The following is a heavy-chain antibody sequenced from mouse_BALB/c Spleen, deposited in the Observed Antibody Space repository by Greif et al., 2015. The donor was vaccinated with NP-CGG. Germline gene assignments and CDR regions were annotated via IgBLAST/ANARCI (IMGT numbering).Heavy chain of an antibody. CDR2: ISSGSSTI. J-gene: IGHJ4*01. CDR1: GFTFSSFG. V-gene: IGHV5-17*02. CDR3: ARCFYGPHYYAMDY. Sequence: EVQRVESGGGLVQPGGSRKLSCAASGFTFSSFGMHWVRQAPEKGLEWVAYISSGSSTIYYADTVKGRFTISRNNPKNTLFLQMTSLRSEDTAMYYCARCFYGPHYYAMDYWGQGTSVTVSS. D-gene: IGHD1-1*01.